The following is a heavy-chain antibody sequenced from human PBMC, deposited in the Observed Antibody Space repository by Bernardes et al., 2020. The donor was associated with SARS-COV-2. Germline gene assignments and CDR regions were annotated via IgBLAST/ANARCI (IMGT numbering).Heavy chain of an antibody. CDR1: GFTFSSYD. V-gene: IGHV3-13*01. CDR3: ARDRRYSYGDYYYYGMDV. D-gene: IGHD5-18*01. J-gene: IGHJ6*02. Sequence: GGSLRLSCAASGFTFSSYDMHWVRQATGKGLEWVSAIGTAGDTYYPGSVKGRFTISRENAKNSLYLQMNSLRAGDTAVYYCARDRRYSYGDYYYYGMDVWGQGTTVTVSS. CDR2: IGTAGDT.